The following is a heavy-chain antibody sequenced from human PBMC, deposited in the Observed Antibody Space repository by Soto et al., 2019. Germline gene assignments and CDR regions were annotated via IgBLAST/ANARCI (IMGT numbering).Heavy chain of an antibody. J-gene: IGHJ6*01. D-gene: IGHD3-10*01. V-gene: IGHV3-33*01. CDR2: IWYDGSNK. CDR3: ARDWGYYGSGSSPYYYYYGMDV. CDR1: GFTFSSYG. Sequence: QVQLVESGGGVVQPGRSLRLSCAASGFTFSSYGMHWVRQAPGKGLEWVAVIWYDGSNKYYADSVKGRFTISRDNSKNTLYLQMNSLRAEDTAVYYCARDWGYYGSGSSPYYYYYGMDVW.